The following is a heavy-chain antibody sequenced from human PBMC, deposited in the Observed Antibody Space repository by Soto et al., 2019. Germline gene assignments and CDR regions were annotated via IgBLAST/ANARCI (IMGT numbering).Heavy chain of an antibody. Sequence: HPGGSLRLSCAASGFTYSSYDMHWVRQATGKGLEGVSAIGTAGDTYYPGSVKGRFTISRENAKNSLYLQMTSLRAGDTAVYYCARGYYYDSSGYPDVWGQGTTVTVSS. V-gene: IGHV3-13*01. J-gene: IGHJ6*02. CDR1: GFTYSSYD. CDR2: IGTAGDT. D-gene: IGHD3-22*01. CDR3: ARGYYYDSSGYPDV.